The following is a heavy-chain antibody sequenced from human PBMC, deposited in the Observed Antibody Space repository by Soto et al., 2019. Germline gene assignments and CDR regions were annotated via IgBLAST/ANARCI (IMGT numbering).Heavy chain of an antibody. V-gene: IGHV4-31*03. D-gene: IGHD3-10*02. J-gene: IGHJ6*02. CDR3: ARDLCGGYYGMDV. CDR2: IFYRGST. Sequence: QVQLQESGPGLVKPSQTLSLTCTVSGGSINSGDSYWSWIRQHPGKDLECVGYIFYRGSTYYNQSHKSRVTISVNKSKNQFSLKMSSVTAADSAVYFCARDLCGGYYGMDVWGQGTTVTVSS. CDR1: GGSINSGDSY.